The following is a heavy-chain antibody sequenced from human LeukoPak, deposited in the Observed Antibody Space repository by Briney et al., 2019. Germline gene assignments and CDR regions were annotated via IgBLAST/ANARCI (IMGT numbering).Heavy chain of an antibody. J-gene: IGHJ5*02. CDR2: INPNSGGT. Sequence: ASVKVSCKASGYTFTGYYMRWVRQAPGQGLEWMGWINPNSGGTNYAQKFQGRVTMTRDTSISTAYMELSRLRSDDTALYYCARCIAARQYNWFDPWGQGTLVTVSS. CDR3: ARCIAARQYNWFDP. CDR1: GYTFTGYY. V-gene: IGHV1-2*02. D-gene: IGHD6-6*01.